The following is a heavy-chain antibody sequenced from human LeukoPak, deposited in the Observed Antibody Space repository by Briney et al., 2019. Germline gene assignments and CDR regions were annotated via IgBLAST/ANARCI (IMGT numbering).Heavy chain of an antibody. D-gene: IGHD3-22*01. Sequence: PGGSLSLSCVASGFTIRNFRMHWLRPAPGHGRVGLSRISTDGSITTNEDSVKGRFTFSRDNAKNTLYLQMNTLRAEDTAVYYCARDRGYSDSSGSLDYWGQGTLVTVSS. CDR1: GFTIRNFR. CDR3: ARDRGYSDSSGSLDY. CDR2: ISTDGSIT. V-gene: IGHV3-74*01. J-gene: IGHJ4*02.